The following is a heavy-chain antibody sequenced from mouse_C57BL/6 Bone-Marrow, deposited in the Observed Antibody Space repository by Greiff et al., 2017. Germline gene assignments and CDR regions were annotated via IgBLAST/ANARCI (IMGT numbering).Heavy chain of an antibody. CDR2: IYPGGGYT. D-gene: IGHD1-1*01. Sequence: VQLQESGAELVRPGTSVKMSCKASGYTFTNYWIGWAKQRPGHGLEWIGDIYPGGGYTNYNEKFKSKATLTAYKSSSTAYMQFRSLTSEDSAIYYCARIYYSLFDYWGQGTTRTVSS. J-gene: IGHJ2*01. V-gene: IGHV1-63*01. CDR3: ARIYYSLFDY. CDR1: GYTFTNYW.